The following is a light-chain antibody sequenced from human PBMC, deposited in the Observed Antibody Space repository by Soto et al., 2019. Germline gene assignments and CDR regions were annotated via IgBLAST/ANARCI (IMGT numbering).Light chain of an antibody. J-gene: IGLJ3*02. CDR2: ANH. V-gene: IGLV1-44*01. CDR1: NSNIGSYS. CDR3: ATWDDNLYAPV. Sequence: QSVLTQAPSASGTPGQTVTISCSGNNSNIGSYSLNWYRQVPGTAPKLIIFANHLRPSGVPDRFSGSKSGTSASLAISALQSEDEADYYCATWDDNLYAPVFGGGTKLTVL.